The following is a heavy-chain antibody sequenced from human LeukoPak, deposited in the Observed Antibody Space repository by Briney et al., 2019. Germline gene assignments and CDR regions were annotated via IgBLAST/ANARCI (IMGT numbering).Heavy chain of an antibody. CDR1: GFTFSDYY. CDR3: ARDGDYYDSSGPLSAFDI. D-gene: IGHD3-22*01. Sequence: PGGSLRLSCAASGFTFSDYYMSWIRQAPGKGLEWVSYISSSGSTIYYADSVKGRFTISRDNAKNSLYLQMNSLRAEDTAVYYCARDGDYYDSSGPLSAFDIWGQGTMVTVSS. J-gene: IGHJ3*02. CDR2: ISSSGSTI. V-gene: IGHV3-11*04.